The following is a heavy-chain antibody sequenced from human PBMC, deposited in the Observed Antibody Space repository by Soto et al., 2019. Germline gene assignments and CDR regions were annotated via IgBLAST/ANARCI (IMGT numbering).Heavy chain of an antibody. V-gene: IGHV3-7*01. CDR3: ARRNRPTYYGDYLYYYYGMDV. D-gene: IGHD4-17*01. CDR1: GFTFSSYW. CDR2: IKQDGSEK. J-gene: IGHJ6*02. Sequence: GGSLRLSCAASGFTFSSYWMSWVRQAPGKGLEWVANIKQDGSEKYYVDSVKGRFTISRDNAKNSLYLQMNSLRAEDTAVYYCARRNRPTYYGDYLYYYYGMDVWGQGTTVTVSS.